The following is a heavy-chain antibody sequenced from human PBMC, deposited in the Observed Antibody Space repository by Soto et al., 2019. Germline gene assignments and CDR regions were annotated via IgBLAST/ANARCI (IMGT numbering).Heavy chain of an antibody. CDR3: ARAFDILTRYYFDY. CDR2: IYYSGST. Sequence: PSETLSLTCTVSGGSISSGDYYWSWIRQPPGKGLEWIGYIYYSGSTYYNPPLKSRVTISVDTSKNQFSLKLSSVTAADTAVYYCARAFDILTRYYFDYWGQGTLVTVSS. V-gene: IGHV4-30-4*01. CDR1: GGSISSGDYY. J-gene: IGHJ4*02. D-gene: IGHD3-9*01.